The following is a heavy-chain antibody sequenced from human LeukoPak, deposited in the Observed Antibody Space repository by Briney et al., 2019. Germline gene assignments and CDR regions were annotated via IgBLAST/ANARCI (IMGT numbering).Heavy chain of an antibody. CDR3: ARDPDDGDY. CDR2: ITSSSSYM. Sequence: GGSLRLSCAASGFTFSSYSMNWVRQAPGKGLEWVSSITSSSSYMYYADSVKGRFTISRDNAKNSLYLQINSLRAEDTAVYYCARDPDDGDYWGQGTLVTVSS. CDR1: GFTFSSYS. V-gene: IGHV3-21*01. J-gene: IGHJ4*02. D-gene: IGHD1-1*01.